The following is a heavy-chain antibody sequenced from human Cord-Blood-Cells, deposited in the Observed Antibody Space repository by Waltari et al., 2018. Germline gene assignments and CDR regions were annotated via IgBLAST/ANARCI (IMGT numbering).Heavy chain of an antibody. Sequence: QVQLVQSGAEVKKPGSSVKVSCKASGGTFSSYAISWVRQAPGQGLGWMGGDIPIFGTANYGQEVQGRVTITADESTSTAYMGLSSLRSEDTAVYYCARERDYFGYYMDVWGKGTTVTVSS. V-gene: IGHV1-69*01. J-gene: IGHJ6*03. CDR1: GGTFSSYA. CDR3: ARERDYFGYYMDV. CDR2: DIPIFGTA. D-gene: IGHD4-17*01.